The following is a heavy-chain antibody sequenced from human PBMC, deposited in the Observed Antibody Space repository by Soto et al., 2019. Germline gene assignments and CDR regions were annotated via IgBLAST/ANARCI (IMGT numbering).Heavy chain of an antibody. V-gene: IGHV1-8*01. Sequence: ASVKVSCKASGYTFTTYDINWVRQAPGQGLEWLGWMDPNSGSTGYAQNFQGRITMTRNISRNTAHMELSSLQSEGTAVYYCARERKFDFWRKGLDVWGQGTTVTVSS. CDR3: ARERKFDFWRKGLDV. CDR2: MDPNSGST. CDR1: GYTFTTYD. D-gene: IGHD3-3*01. J-gene: IGHJ6*02.